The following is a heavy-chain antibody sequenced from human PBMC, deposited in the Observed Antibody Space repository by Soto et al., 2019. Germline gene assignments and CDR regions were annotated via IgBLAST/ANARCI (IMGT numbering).Heavy chain of an antibody. J-gene: IGHJ4*02. D-gene: IGHD3-3*01. V-gene: IGHV1-58*01. CDR1: GFTFTSSA. CDR2: IVVGSGNT. CDR3: AAAAKTISIFGVVRSGFDH. Sequence: SVKVSCKASGFTFTSSAVQWVRQARGQRLEWIGWIVVGSGNTNYAQKFQERVTITRDMSTSTAYMELSSLRSEDTSVYYCAAAAKTISIFGVVRSGFDHLGQGTLVTVSS.